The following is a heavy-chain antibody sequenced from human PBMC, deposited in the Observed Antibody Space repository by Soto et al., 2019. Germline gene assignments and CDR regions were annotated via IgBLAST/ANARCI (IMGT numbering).Heavy chain of an antibody. CDR2: IYYSGST. V-gene: IGHV4-59*01. Sequence: SETLSLTCTVSGGSISSYYWSWIRQPPGKGLEWIGYIYYSGSTNYNPSLKSRVTISVDTSKNQFSLKLSSVTAADTAVYYCARKMYYYDSSGYYSWFDPWGQGTLVTVSS. D-gene: IGHD3-22*01. CDR1: GGSISSYY. CDR3: ARKMYYYDSSGYYSWFDP. J-gene: IGHJ5*02.